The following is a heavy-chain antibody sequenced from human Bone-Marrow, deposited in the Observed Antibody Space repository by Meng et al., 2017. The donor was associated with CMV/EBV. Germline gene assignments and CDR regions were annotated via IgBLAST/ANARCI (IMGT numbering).Heavy chain of an antibody. Sequence: ETLSLTCTVSGGSVSSGSYYWSWVRQAPGKGLEWVSVIYSGGSTYYADSVKGRFTISRDTSKNTLYLQINSLRADDTAVYYCASGVAVAGEYYFDYWGQGTLVTVSS. J-gene: IGHJ4*02. CDR1: GGSVSSGSYY. D-gene: IGHD6-19*01. CDR3: ASGVAVAGEYYFDY. CDR2: IYSGGST. V-gene: IGHV3-66*02.